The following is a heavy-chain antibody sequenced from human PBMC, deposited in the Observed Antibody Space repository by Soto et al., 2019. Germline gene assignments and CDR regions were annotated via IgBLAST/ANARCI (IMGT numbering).Heavy chain of an antibody. V-gene: IGHV4-59*01. D-gene: IGHD3-10*01. Sequence: PSETLSLTCTVSGGSISSYYWSWIRQPPGKGLEWIGYIYYRGSSNYNPSLKSRVTISIDTSKSHFSLKLSSVTAADTAVYYCASSMAPYYFDYWGQGTLVTVSS. CDR2: IYYRGSS. J-gene: IGHJ4*02. CDR1: GGSISSYY. CDR3: ASSMAPYYFDY.